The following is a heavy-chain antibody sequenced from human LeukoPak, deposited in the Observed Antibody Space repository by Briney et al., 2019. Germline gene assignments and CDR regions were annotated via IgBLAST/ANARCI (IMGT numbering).Heavy chain of an antibody. D-gene: IGHD3-22*01. Sequence: GGSLRLSCAASGFTFSNAWMSWVRQAPGKGLEWVGRIKSKTDGGTTDYAAPVKGRFTISRDDSKNTLYLQMNSLKTEDTAVYYCTSTVTYYYDSSGYSPFDYWGQGTLVTVSS. CDR2: IKSKTDGGTT. CDR1: GFTFSNAW. V-gene: IGHV3-15*01. J-gene: IGHJ4*02. CDR3: TSTVTYYYDSSGYSPFDY.